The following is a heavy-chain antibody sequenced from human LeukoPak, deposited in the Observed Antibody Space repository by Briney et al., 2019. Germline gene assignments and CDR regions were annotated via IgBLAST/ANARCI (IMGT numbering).Heavy chain of an antibody. Sequence: PGRSLRLSCAASGFTLSNYGMHWVRQAPGKALEGVAVISHDGSNKYYGDSVKGRFTISRDNSKNTLFLQMNSLRAEDTAVYYCAKDLLRGTATTIYYFEYWGQGTLVTVSS. J-gene: IGHJ4*02. V-gene: IGHV3-30*18. CDR2: ISHDGSNK. CDR1: GFTLSNYG. CDR3: AKDLLRGTATTIYYFEY. D-gene: IGHD4-17*01.